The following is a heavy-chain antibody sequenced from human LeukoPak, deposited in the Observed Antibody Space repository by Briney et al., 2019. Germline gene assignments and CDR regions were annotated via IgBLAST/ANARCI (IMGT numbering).Heavy chain of an antibody. J-gene: IGHJ4*02. CDR1: GYTFTSYG. V-gene: IGHV1-18*01. Sequence: ASVKVSCKASGYTFTSYGISWVRQAPGQGLEWMGWISAYNGNTNYAQKLQGRVTMTTDTSTSTAYMELRSLRSDDTAVYYCARDSAGSGTNRYFDYWGQGTLVTVSS. D-gene: IGHD3-10*01. CDR3: ARDSAGSGTNRYFDY. CDR2: ISAYNGNT.